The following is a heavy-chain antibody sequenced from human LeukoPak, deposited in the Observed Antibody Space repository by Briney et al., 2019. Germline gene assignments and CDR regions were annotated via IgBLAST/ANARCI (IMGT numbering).Heavy chain of an antibody. V-gene: IGHV4-59*02. Sequence: PSETLSLTCTVSGGSVSSYSWSWIRQPPGKGLEWIGYIYHSGSTYYNPSLKSRVTISVDRSKNQFSLKLSSVTAADTAVYYCARRGGYYGSGTPYYFDYWGQGTLVTVSS. J-gene: IGHJ4*02. CDR3: ARRGGYYGSGTPYYFDY. D-gene: IGHD3-10*01. CDR2: IYHSGST. CDR1: GGSVSSYS.